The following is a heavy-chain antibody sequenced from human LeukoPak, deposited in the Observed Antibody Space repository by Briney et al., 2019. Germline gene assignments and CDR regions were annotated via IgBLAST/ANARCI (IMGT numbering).Heavy chain of an antibody. CDR1: GFSLSTSGVG. CDR3: AHSHTTMWFGEPQPYYFDY. CDR2: IYWNDDN. J-gene: IGHJ4*02. V-gene: IGHV2-5*01. D-gene: IGHD3-10*01. Sequence: GPTLEKPTQTLTVTCTFSGFSLSTSGVGVDWIRHPPGKALAWLALIYWNDDNRYSPSLKSRLTITKATSKNQVVLTMTNIDPVDTATYYCAHSHTTMWFGEPQPYYFDYWGQGTLVTVSS.